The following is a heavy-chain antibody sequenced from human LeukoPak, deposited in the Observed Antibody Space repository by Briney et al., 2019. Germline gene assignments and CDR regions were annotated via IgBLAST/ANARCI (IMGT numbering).Heavy chain of an antibody. V-gene: IGHV4-59*01. D-gene: IGHD5-24*01. CDR1: GDSITGSF. CDR3: TTGGGWLTDY. Sequence: SSETLSLTCTVSGDSITGSFWGWFRQSPGKGLEWIGFLHESGSTIYNASLKGRASISADTSRSQFSLRLTSVTAADTAVYFCTTGGGWLTDYWGRGTLVTVSS. J-gene: IGHJ4*02. CDR2: LHESGST.